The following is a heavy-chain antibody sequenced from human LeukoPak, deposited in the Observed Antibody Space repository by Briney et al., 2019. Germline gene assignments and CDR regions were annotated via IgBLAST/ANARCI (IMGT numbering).Heavy chain of an antibody. CDR3: AKSNGYGLVDI. V-gene: IGHV4-34*01. D-gene: IGHD3-10*01. J-gene: IGHJ3*02. Sequence: SETLSLTCAVYGGSCSGYYWSWIRQPPGKGLEWIGEINHSGSTNYNPSLKSRVTISLDTSRNQFSLKLNSVTAADTAVYYCAKSNGYGLVDIWGQGTMVTVSS. CDR1: GGSCSGYY. CDR2: INHSGST.